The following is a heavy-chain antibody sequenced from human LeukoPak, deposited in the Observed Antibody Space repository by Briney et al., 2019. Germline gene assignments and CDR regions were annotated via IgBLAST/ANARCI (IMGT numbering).Heavy chain of an antibody. CDR1: GFTFSSYG. D-gene: IGHD6-13*01. Sequence: PGGSLRLSCAASGFTFSSYGMSWVRQAPGKGLEWVSAISGSGGSTYYADSVKGRFTISRDNAKNSLYLQMNSLRAEDTAVYYCARDLWSIAAAGTTTYYWGQGTLVTVSS. CDR2: ISGSGGST. CDR3: ARDLWSIAAAGTTTYY. V-gene: IGHV3-23*01. J-gene: IGHJ4*02.